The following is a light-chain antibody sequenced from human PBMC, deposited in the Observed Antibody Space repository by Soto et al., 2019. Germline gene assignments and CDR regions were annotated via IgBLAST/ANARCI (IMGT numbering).Light chain of an antibody. CDR2: DAS. CDR3: QQYNSYPWT. CDR1: QGISSD. J-gene: IGKJ1*01. Sequence: AIQMTQSPSSLSASLGDRVTITCGASQGISSDLGWYQHKPGKAPKLLIYDASSLESGVPSRFSGSGPGTEFTLTISSLQPDDFATYYCQQYNSYPWTFGQGTKV. V-gene: IGKV1-13*02.